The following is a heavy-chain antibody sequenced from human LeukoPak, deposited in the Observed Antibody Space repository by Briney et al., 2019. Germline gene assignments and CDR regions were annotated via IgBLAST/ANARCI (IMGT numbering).Heavy chain of an antibody. J-gene: IGHJ4*02. V-gene: IGHV1-18*01. Sequence: ASVKVSCKASGYTFTSYGISWVRQAPGQGLEWMGWISAYNGNTNYAQKFQGRVTITADESTSTAYMELSSLRSEDTAVYYCARGLHYSSSWYPGGPFDYWGQGTLVTVSS. D-gene: IGHD6-13*01. CDR1: GYTFTSYG. CDR3: ARGLHYSSSWYPGGPFDY. CDR2: ISAYNGNT.